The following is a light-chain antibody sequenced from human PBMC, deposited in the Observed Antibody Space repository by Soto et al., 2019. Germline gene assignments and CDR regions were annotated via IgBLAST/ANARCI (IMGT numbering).Light chain of an antibody. J-gene: IGKJ5*01. CDR2: GTS. Sequence: EIVMTQSPATVSVSPGERATLSCRASQSVNINLAWYQQKPGQAPRLLIYGTSTKAGGVPARFSGGGSGTEFTLTITSLQSEDFAVYYCHQYNNWPPLTFGQGTRLEIK. CDR3: HQYNNWPPLT. CDR1: QSVNIN. V-gene: IGKV3-15*01.